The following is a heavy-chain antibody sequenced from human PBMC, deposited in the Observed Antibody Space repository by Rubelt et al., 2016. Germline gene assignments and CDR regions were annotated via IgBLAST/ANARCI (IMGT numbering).Heavy chain of an antibody. CDR1: GYTFTRNY. Sequence: QVHLVQSGAEVKKPGASVKVSCKASGYTFTRNYMHWVRQAPGQGLEWMGIIKPSGGSTDYSQKLQGRVTMTKDTSTSTVYMELSSLTSEDTAVYYCASGPPPFDIWGQGTMVTVSS. V-gene: IGHV1-46*01. J-gene: IGHJ3*02. CDR3: ASGPPPFDI. CDR2: IKPSGGST.